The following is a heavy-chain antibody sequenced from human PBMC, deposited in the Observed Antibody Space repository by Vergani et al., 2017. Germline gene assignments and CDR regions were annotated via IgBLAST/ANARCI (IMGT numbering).Heavy chain of an antibody. V-gene: IGHV4-39*01. CDR3: ARNSTVEWLVKLGRCDP. J-gene: IGHJ5*02. CDR2: IYYSGST. Sequence: QLQLQELGPGLVKPSATLSLIFSVPGASIRSSNYYWGWIRQPPGKGLEWIAIIYYSGSTYYNPSLKRRVTISVDTSKNPFSLKRSSVTAADTAVYFCARNSTVEWLVKLGRCDPGGKGILVTVSS. CDR1: GASIRSSNYY. D-gene: IGHD6-19*01.